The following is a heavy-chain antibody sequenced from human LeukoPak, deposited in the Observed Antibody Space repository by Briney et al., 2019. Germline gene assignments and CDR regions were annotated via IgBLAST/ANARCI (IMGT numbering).Heavy chain of an antibody. CDR1: GFTFSGSA. V-gene: IGHV3-73*01. CDR3: AKARGGIFPLYYYGMDV. D-gene: IGHD1-26*01. CDR2: IRSKANSYAT. Sequence: GGSLKLSCAASGFTFSGSAMDWVRQASGKGLEWVGRIRSKANSYATAYAASVKGRFTISRDDSKNTAYLQMNSLKTEDTAVYYCAKARGGIFPLYYYGMDVWGQGTTVTVSS. J-gene: IGHJ6*02.